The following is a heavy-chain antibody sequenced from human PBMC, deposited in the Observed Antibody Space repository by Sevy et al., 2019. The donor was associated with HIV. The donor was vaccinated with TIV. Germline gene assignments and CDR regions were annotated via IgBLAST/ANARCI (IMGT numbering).Heavy chain of an antibody. CDR3: VRERARSITFGI. V-gene: IGHV3-30-3*01. CDR2: VSFDGGSK. J-gene: IGHJ4*03. CDR1: GFTFNNFP. Sequence: GGSLRLSCEASGFTFNNFPIHWVRQAPGKGLEWVAVVSFDGGSKYYADSVRGRFTVSRDNSKNTVYLQLNSLRAEDTAVYYCVRERARSITFGIWGQGTLVSVSS. D-gene: IGHD3-16*01.